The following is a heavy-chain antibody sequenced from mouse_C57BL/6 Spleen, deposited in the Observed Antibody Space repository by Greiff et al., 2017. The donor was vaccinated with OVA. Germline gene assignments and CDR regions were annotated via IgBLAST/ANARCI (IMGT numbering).Heavy chain of an antibody. V-gene: IGHV1-39*01. J-gene: IGHJ3*01. CDR2: INPNYGTT. CDR3: ARQLRLRNWFAY. CDR1: GYSFTDYN. Sequence: VQLKESGPELVKPGASVKISCKASGYSFTDYNMNWVKQSNGKSLEWIGVINPNYGTTSYNQKFKGKATLTVDQSSSTAYMQLNSLTSEDSAGYYCARQLRLRNWFAYWGQGTLVTVSA. D-gene: IGHD3-2*02.